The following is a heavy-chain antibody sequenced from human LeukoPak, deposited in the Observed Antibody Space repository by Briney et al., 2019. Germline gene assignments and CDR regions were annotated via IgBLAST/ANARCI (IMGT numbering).Heavy chain of an antibody. D-gene: IGHD3-10*01. V-gene: IGHV3-23*01. J-gene: IGHJ4*02. CDR3: AKETMVRGVSDY. CDR1: GFTFSSYG. CDR2: ISDSGSSA. Sequence: GGSLRLSCAASGFTFSSYGMSWVRQAPGKGLEWVSAISDSGSSAYYADSVKGRFTVSRDNSKNTLYLQMNSLRAEDTAIYYCAKETMVRGVSDYWGQGTLVTVSS.